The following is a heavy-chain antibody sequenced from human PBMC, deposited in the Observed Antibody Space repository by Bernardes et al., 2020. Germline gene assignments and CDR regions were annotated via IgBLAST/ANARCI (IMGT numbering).Heavy chain of an antibody. CDR2: IIPIFGTA. CDR1: GGTFSSYA. CDR3: ARVPSSPREYVYSGYDSPFDY. Sequence: SMKVSCKASGGTFSSYAISWVRQAPGQGLEWMGGIIPIFGTANYAQKFQGRVTITADESTSTAYMELSSLRSEDTAVYYCARVPSSPREYVYSGYDSPFDYWGQGTLVTVSS. V-gene: IGHV1-69*13. J-gene: IGHJ4*02. D-gene: IGHD5-12*01.